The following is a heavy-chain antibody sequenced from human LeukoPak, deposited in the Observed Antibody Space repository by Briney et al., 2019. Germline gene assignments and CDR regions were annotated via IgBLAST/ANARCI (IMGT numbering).Heavy chain of an antibody. J-gene: IGHJ4*02. V-gene: IGHV3-53*01. CDR2: IYASGGA. CDR1: GFDVNDNF. Sequence: GGSLRLSCVASGFDVNDNFMIWVRQAPGQGLEWISIIYASGGAYHSESVKGRFSAFRDTSKNTIFLQMNNLRADDTAMYYCVRRHDYWGQGTLVTVSS. CDR3: VRRHDY.